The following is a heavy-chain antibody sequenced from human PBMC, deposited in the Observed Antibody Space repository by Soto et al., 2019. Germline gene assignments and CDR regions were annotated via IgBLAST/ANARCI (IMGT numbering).Heavy chain of an antibody. V-gene: IGHV6-1*01. Sequence: SQTVSRARAIFADSVSTNSAAWNWIRQSVSRGLEWLGRTYYRSKWYNDYAVSVKSRITVNPDTSKNQFSLLLNSVTPEDTAVYYCARGIAAAALGFDPWGQGTLVTVSS. CDR2: TYYRSKWYN. CDR1: ADSVSTNSAA. CDR3: ARGIAAAALGFDP. J-gene: IGHJ5*02. D-gene: IGHD6-13*01.